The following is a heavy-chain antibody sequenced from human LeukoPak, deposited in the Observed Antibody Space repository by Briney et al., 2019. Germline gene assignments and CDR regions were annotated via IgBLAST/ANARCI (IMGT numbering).Heavy chain of an antibody. CDR1: GGSISSSSYY. Sequence: SETLSLTCTVSGGSISSSSYYWGWIRQPPGKGLEWIGSIYYSGSTYYNPSLKSRVTISVDTSKNQFSLKLSSVTAADTAVYYCARVSGITMIVVVNSDAFDIWGQGTMVTVSS. J-gene: IGHJ3*02. D-gene: IGHD3-22*01. V-gene: IGHV4-39*07. CDR3: ARVSGITMIVVVNSDAFDI. CDR2: IYYSGST.